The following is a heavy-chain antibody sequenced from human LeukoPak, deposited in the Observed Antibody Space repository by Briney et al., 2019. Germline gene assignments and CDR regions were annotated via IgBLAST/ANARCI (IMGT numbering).Heavy chain of an antibody. CDR1: GGSISSSSYY. CDR2: TYSNGRT. J-gene: IGHJ6*03. D-gene: IGHD3-10*01. CDR3: ARVLSGRGSLYDYYYYMDV. V-gene: IGHV3-53*01. Sequence: PSETLSLTCTVSGGSISSSSYYWGWIRQPPGKGLEWVSVTYSNGRTYYADSVKGRLTISRDISKNTLYLQMNSLRAEDTAVYYCARVLSGRGSLYDYYYYMDVWGKGTTVTISS.